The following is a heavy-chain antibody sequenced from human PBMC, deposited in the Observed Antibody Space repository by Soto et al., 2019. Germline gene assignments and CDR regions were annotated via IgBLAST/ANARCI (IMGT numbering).Heavy chain of an antibody. CDR3: AREILRGDYVFYYYYYGMDV. Sequence: PGGSLRLSCAASGFTFSSYSMNWVRQAPGKGLEWVSYISSSSSTIYYADSVKGRFTISRDNAKNSLYLQMNSLRAEDTAVYYCAREILRGDYVFYYYYYGMDVWGQGTTVTVSS. D-gene: IGHD3-16*01. J-gene: IGHJ6*02. CDR1: GFTFSSYS. V-gene: IGHV3-48*01. CDR2: ISSSSSTI.